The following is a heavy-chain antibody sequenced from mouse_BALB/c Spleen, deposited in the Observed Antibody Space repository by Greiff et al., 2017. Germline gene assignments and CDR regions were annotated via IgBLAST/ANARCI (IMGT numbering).Heavy chain of an antibody. Sequence: ESGPGLVKPSQSLSLTCSVTGYSITSGYYWNWIRQFPGNKLEWMGYISYDGSNNYNPSLKNRISITRDTSKNQFFLKLNSVTTEDTATYYCAREVANYFDYWGQGTTLTVSS. CDR2: ISYDGSN. CDR3: AREVANYFDY. J-gene: IGHJ2*01. CDR1: GYSITSGYY. D-gene: IGHD1-1*02. V-gene: IGHV3-6*02.